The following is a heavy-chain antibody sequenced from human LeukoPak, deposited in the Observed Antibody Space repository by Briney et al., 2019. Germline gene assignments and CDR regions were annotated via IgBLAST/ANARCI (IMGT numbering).Heavy chain of an antibody. V-gene: IGHV1-18*01. CDR3: ARDGYFDC. CDR1: GYTFTSYG. Sequence: ASVKVSCKTSGYTFTSYGISWVRQAPGQGLEWMGWISAHNGNINYAQKLQGRVTMTKDTSTNTAYMELRSLTSDDTAVYYCARDGYFDCWGQGTLVIVSS. CDR2: ISAHNGNI. J-gene: IGHJ4*02.